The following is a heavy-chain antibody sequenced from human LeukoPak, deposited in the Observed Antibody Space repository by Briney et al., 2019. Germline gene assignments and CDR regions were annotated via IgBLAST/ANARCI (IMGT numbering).Heavy chain of an antibody. CDR1: GGSFSGYY. D-gene: IGHD4-17*01. CDR2: INHSGST. CDR3: ARRVDYGDLVGPYAFDI. J-gene: IGHJ3*02. Sequence: TPSETLSLTCAVYGGSFSGYYWSWIRQPPGKGLEWIGEINHSGSTNYNPSLKSRVTISVDTSKNQFSLKLSSVTAADTAVYYCARRVDYGDLVGPYAFDIWGQGTMVTVSS. V-gene: IGHV4-34*01.